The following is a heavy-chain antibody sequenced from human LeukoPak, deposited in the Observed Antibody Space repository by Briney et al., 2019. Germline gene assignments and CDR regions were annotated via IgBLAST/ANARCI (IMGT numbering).Heavy chain of an antibody. V-gene: IGHV1-18*01. CDR1: GYTFTSYG. Sequence: ASVTVSFKASGYTFTSYGFSWVRQAPGQGLEWMGWISAYNGNTNYAQKFQGRVTMTTDTSTSKVYMELRSLRSDDTAVYYCASAREPVECDYWGQGTLVTVSS. J-gene: IGHJ4*02. CDR2: ISAYNGNT. D-gene: IGHD1-14*01. CDR3: ASAREPVECDY.